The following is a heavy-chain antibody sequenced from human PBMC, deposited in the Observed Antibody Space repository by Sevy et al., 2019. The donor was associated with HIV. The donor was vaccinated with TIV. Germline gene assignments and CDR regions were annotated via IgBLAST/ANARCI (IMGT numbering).Heavy chain of an antibody. Sequence: ASVKVSCKAGGYTFTAYAISWVRQAPGQGLEWMGWISTYNSNTNYAQKFRGRVTMTRDTSTSTAYMELRSLRSDDTGIYYCARTPFIASDGTIDFWGQGTLVTVSS. CDR1: GYTFTAYA. J-gene: IGHJ4*02. D-gene: IGHD6-13*01. CDR3: ARTPFIASDGTIDF. CDR2: ISTYNSNT. V-gene: IGHV1-18*01.